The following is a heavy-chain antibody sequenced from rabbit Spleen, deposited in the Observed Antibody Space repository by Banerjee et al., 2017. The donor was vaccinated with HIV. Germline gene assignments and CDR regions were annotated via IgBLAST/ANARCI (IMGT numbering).Heavy chain of an antibody. J-gene: IGHJ6*01. CDR3: ARDTGSSFSSYGMDL. Sequence: QQQLVESGGGLVQPEGSLTLTCTASGFSFSSSYYMCWVRQAPGKGLEWIACIDTNDGDTDYANWPKGRFTISKTSSTTVTLQMTSLTAADTATYFCARDTGSSFSSYGMDLWGPGTLVTVS. CDR2: IDTNDGDT. CDR1: GFSFSSSYY. V-gene: IGHV1S45*01. D-gene: IGHD8-1*01.